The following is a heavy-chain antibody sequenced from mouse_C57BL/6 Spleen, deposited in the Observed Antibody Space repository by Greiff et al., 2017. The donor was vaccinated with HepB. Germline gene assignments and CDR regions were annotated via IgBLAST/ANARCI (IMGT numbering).Heavy chain of an antibody. CDR2: IDPEDGET. J-gene: IGHJ3*01. CDR3: APSYYDYAWFAY. D-gene: IGHD2-4*01. CDR1: GFNIKDYY. V-gene: IGHV14-2*01. Sequence: VQLQQSGAELVKPGASVKLSCTASGFNIKDYYMHWVKQRTEQGLAWIGRIDPEDGETKYAPKFQGKATITAYTSSNTAYLQLSSLTSADTAVYYCAPSYYDYAWFAYWGQGTLVTVSA.